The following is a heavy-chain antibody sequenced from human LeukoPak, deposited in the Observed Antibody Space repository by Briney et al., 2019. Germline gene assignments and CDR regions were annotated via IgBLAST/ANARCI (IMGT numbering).Heavy chain of an antibody. CDR3: ARLAAVAEGGSWFDP. CDR1: GGSISSYY. V-gene: IGHV4-59*01. CDR2: IYYSGST. D-gene: IGHD6-19*01. J-gene: IGHJ5*02. Sequence: PSETLSLTCTVSGGSISSYYWSWIRQPPGKGLEWIGYIYYSGSTNYNPSLKSRVTISVDTSKNQFSLKLSSVTAADTAVYYCARLAAVAEGGSWFDPWGQGTLVTVSS.